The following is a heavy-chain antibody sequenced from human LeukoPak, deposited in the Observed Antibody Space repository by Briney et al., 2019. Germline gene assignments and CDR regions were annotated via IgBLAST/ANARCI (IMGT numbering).Heavy chain of an antibody. J-gene: IGHJ6*03. V-gene: IGHV3-11*01. D-gene: IGHD2-2*01. CDR1: GFTFSDYY. Sequence: PGGSLRLSCAASGFTFSDYYMSWIRQAPGKGLEWVSYISSSGNTIYYADSVKGRFTISRDNAKNSLYLQMNSLRAEDTAVYYCARDQLTSSYNYYYYYYMDVWGKGTTVTVSS. CDR2: ISSSGNTI. CDR3: ARDQLTSSYNYYYYYYMDV.